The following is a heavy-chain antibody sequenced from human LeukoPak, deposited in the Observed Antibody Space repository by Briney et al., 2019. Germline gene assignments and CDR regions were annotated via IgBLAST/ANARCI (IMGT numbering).Heavy chain of an antibody. J-gene: IGHJ4*02. V-gene: IGHV3-23*01. D-gene: IGHD5-24*01. CDR2: ISGDGTRT. Sequence: GGSLRLSCAASGFSFSSYAMTWARQAPVKGLEWVSAISGDGTRTYYADSVKGRFTISRDNSKNTLYLQMNSLRAEDTAVYYCAKDLGMATVYYFDYWGQGTLVTVSS. CDR3: AKDLGMATVYYFDY. CDR1: GFSFSSYA.